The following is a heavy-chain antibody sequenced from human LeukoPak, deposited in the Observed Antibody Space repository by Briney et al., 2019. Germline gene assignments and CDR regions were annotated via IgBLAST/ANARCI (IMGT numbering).Heavy chain of an antibody. CDR3: SKDRGVFGVAYSLDY. V-gene: IGHV3-30*02. Sequence: GGSLTLSCAASGFRFSSYGMHWVRQAPGKGLEWVAYIRYDGINEYYEDSVKGRFTISRDLSKNTLFLQINSLRPEDTAVYYCSKDRGVFGVAYSLDYWGQGTLVTVSS. J-gene: IGHJ4*02. D-gene: IGHD3-3*01. CDR1: GFRFSSYG. CDR2: IRYDGINE.